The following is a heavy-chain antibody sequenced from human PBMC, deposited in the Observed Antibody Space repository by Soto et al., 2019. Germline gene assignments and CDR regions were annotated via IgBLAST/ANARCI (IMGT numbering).Heavy chain of an antibody. J-gene: IGHJ5*02. CDR2: MNPNSGNT. CDR3: ARDKVVGATGT. D-gene: IGHD1-1*01. Sequence: QVQLLQSGAQVKKPGASLKVSYKASGYTFTSYDINWVRQATGQGLEWMEWMNPNSGNTVYAQKFQGRVTMTRNTSISTAYMELSSLRSEDTAVYYCARDKVVGATGTWGQGTLVTVSS. V-gene: IGHV1-8*01. CDR1: GYTFTSYD.